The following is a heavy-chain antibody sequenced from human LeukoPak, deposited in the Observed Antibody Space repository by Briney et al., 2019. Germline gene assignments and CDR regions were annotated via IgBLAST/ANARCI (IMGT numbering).Heavy chain of an antibody. D-gene: IGHD2-15*01. J-gene: IGHJ4*02. CDR2: SSGSGDST. CDR3: ARLLKLDY. CDR1: GFTFSSYW. Sequence: GGSLRLSCAASGFTFSSYWMSWVRQAPGKGLEWVSASSGSGDSTYYADSVKGRFTISRDNSKNTLYLQMNSLRAEDTAVYYCARLLKLDYWGQGTLVTVSS. V-gene: IGHV3-23*01.